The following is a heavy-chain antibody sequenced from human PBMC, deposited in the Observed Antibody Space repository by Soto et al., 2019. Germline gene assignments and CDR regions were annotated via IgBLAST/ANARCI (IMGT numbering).Heavy chain of an antibody. J-gene: IGHJ4*02. CDR2: INAGNGNT. D-gene: IGHD6-19*01. V-gene: IGHV1-3*01. CDR3: AMKWMVPYYFDY. CDR1: GYTFTSYA. Sequence: ASVKVSCKASGYTFTSYAMHWVRQAPGQRLEWMGWINAGNGNTKYSQKFQGRVTITRDTSASTAYMELSSLRPEDTAVYYCAMKWMVPYYFDYWGQGTLVTVS.